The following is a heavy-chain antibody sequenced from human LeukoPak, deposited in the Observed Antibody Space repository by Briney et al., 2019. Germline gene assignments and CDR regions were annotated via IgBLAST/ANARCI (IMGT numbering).Heavy chain of an antibody. J-gene: IGHJ6*03. CDR3: ARGSTYYYDSSGYYYRQDYYYYYMDV. D-gene: IGHD3-22*01. V-gene: IGHV4-34*01. Sequence: LETLSLTCAVYGGSFSGYYWSWIRQPPGKGLEWIGEINHSGSTNYNPSLKSRVTISVDTSKNQFSLRLSSVTAADTAVYYCARGSTYYYDSSGYYYRQDYYYYYMDVWGKGTTVTVSS. CDR1: GGSFSGYY. CDR2: INHSGST.